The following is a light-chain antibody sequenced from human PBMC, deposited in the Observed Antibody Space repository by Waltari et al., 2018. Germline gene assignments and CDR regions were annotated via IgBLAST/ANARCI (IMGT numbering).Light chain of an antibody. CDR2: AVT. J-gene: IGLJ2*01. V-gene: IGLV2-18*02. Sequence: QSALTQPPSMSGSPGQSLTISCTGTSGDIGAYNSVSWYRQSPGTAPKRIIYAVTNRPSGVPDRFSASKSGNTASLTISGLQAEDEADYYCSSGTIDSTLVFGTGTKLTVL. CDR1: SGDIGAYNS. CDR3: SSGTIDSTLV.